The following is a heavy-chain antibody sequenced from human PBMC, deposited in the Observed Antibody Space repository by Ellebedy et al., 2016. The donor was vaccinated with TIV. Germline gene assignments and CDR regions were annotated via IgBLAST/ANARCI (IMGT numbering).Heavy chain of an antibody. Sequence: SETLSLXXAVYGGSFSGYYWSWIRQPPGKGLEWIGEINHSGSTNHNPSLKSRVTMSVETSKNQFSLNLRSVTAADTAVYYCARVPPMIRGVIYNWGQGTVVTVSS. V-gene: IGHV4-34*01. CDR2: INHSGST. CDR1: GGSFSGYY. J-gene: IGHJ4*02. CDR3: ARVPPMIRGVIYN. D-gene: IGHD3-10*01.